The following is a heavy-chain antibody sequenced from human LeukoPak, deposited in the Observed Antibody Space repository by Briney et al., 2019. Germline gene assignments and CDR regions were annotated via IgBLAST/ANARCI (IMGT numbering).Heavy chain of an antibody. Sequence: GGSLRLSCAASGFTVSSNYMSWVRQAPGKGLEWVSVIYSGGSTYYADSVKGRFTISRDNSKNTLYLQTNSLRAEDTAVYYCARYSYGDYVGPHFDYWGQGTLVTVSS. CDR2: IYSGGST. D-gene: IGHD4-17*01. CDR1: GFTVSSNY. J-gene: IGHJ4*02. CDR3: ARYSYGDYVGPHFDY. V-gene: IGHV3-53*01.